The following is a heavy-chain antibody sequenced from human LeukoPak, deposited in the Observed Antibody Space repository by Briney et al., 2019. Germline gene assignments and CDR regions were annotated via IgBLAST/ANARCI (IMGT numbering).Heavy chain of an antibody. CDR2: LYSGGTS. CDR3: AKGSGTSRPYYLDY. Sequence: GGSLRLSCAASGFIVSSNYMSWVRQAPGRGLEWVSVLYSGGTSYYADSVKGRFTISRDSSRSTMYLQMTSLTAEDTAVYYCAKGSGTSRPYYLDYWGRGTLVTVSS. V-gene: IGHV3-53*01. J-gene: IGHJ4*02. CDR1: GFIVSSNY. D-gene: IGHD6-25*01.